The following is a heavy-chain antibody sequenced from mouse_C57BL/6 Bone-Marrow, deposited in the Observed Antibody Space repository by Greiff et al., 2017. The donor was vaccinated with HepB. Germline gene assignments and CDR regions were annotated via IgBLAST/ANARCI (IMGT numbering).Heavy chain of an antibody. J-gene: IGHJ2*01. CDR2: IGPGSGST. V-gene: IGHV1-77*01. Sequence: QVQLQQSGAELVKPGASVKISCKASGYTFTDYYINWVKQRPGQGLEWIGKIGPGSGSTYYNENFKGKATLTADKSSSTAYMQLSSQTSEDSAVYFGASSPGLRRGCYYLDYWGQGTTLTVSS. CDR3: ASSPGLRRGCYYLDY. D-gene: IGHD2-4*01. CDR1: GYTFTDYY.